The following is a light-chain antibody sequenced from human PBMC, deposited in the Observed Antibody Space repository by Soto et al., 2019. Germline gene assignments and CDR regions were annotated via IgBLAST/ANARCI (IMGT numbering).Light chain of an antibody. J-gene: IGLJ2*01. Sequence: QSVLTQPPSVSAAPGQKVTISCSGSSSNIGNNYVYWYQQLPGTAPKLLIYDSNKRPSGIPDRFSGSKSGTSATLGITGLQTGDEADYYCGTWDSSLSAVVFGAGTQLTVL. CDR3: GTWDSSLSAVV. V-gene: IGLV1-51*01. CDR1: SSNIGNNY. CDR2: DSN.